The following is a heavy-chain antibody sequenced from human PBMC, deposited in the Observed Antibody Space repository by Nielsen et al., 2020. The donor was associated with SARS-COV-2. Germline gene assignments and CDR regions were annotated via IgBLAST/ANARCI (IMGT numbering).Heavy chain of an antibody. CDR1: GFTFGDYA. CDR2: ISTTGDIT. J-gene: IGHJ6*02. CDR3: ARGSGYSSGPSEV. V-gene: IGHV3-23*01. Sequence: GESLKISCAASGFTFGDYALSWFRQAPGKGLEWLSYISTTGDITYYADSVKGRFVIFRHTSQNMIYLQMNSLRPEDTAVYYCARGSGYSSGPSEVWGQGTTVTVSS. D-gene: IGHD6-19*01.